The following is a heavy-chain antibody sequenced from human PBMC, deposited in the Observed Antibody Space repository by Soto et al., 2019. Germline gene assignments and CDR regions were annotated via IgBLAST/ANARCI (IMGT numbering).Heavy chain of an antibody. V-gene: IGHV1-18*01. D-gene: IGHD3-22*01. CDR3: SXDYYKYYDSSGYYRSPAY. CDR1: GYTFTSDG. J-gene: IGHJ4*02. Sequence: ASVKVSCKASGYTFTSDGISLVRQAPVQVLELIVWIIVYNIKTNYLEKFKERFSITTYTSTNTSYLELMILISDYTSMYYCSXDYYKYYDSSGYYRSPAYWGQGTLVTVSS. CDR2: IIVYNIKT.